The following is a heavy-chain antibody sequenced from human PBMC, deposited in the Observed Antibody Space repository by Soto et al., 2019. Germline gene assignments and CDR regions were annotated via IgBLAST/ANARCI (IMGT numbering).Heavy chain of an antibody. D-gene: IGHD1-1*01. CDR1: WYTITSYG. CDR3: LRRAVSTTGIDWFDT. V-gene: IGHV1-3*01. Sequence: ASEKAASKASWYTITSYGNHWSRQAPGQRLEWMGWINASNGDTKYSPKFQGIVTITRDTSASTAYMELSSLRSEDTAAYHSLRRAVSTTGIDWFDTRGQGTLVTASS. J-gene: IGHJ5*02. CDR2: INASNGDT.